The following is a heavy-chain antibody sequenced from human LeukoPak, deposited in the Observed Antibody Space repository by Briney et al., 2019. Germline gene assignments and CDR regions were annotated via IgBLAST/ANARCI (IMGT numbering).Heavy chain of an antibody. J-gene: IGHJ6*03. CDR2: IKQDGSAK. Sequence: GGSLRLSCAASGFPFSSYWMSWVRQAPGKGLEWVANIKQDGSAKYYVDSVKGRFTISRDNAEDSLYLQMNSLRAEDTAVYYCARAAEANLLLFSYYMDVWGKGTTVTVSS. CDR3: ARAAEANLLLFSYYMDV. D-gene: IGHD2/OR15-2a*01. CDR1: GFPFSSYW. V-gene: IGHV3-7*01.